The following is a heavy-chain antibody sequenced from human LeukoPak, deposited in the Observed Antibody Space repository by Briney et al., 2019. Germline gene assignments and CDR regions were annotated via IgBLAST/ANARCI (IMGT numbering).Heavy chain of an antibody. Sequence: GGSLRLSCAASGFIFSSYSMNWVRQAPGKGLEWVSYISSSSSTIYYADSVKGRFTISRDNAKNSLYLQMNSLRAEDTAVYYCARYTTWDAFDIWGQGTMVTVSS. J-gene: IGHJ3*02. CDR3: ARYTTWDAFDI. D-gene: IGHD1-26*01. CDR1: GFIFSSYS. CDR2: ISSSSSTI. V-gene: IGHV3-48*04.